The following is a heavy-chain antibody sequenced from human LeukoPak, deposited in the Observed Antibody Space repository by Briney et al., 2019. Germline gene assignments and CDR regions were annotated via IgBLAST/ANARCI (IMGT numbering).Heavy chain of an antibody. V-gene: IGHV3-30*04. CDR3: ARDRDTAMVDY. CDR1: GFTFSSYA. J-gene: IGHJ4*02. CDR2: ISYDGSNK. Sequence: QPGGSLRLSCAASGFTFSSYAMHWVRQAPGKGLEWVAVISYDGSNKYYADSVKGRFTISRDNSKNTLYLQMNSLRAEDTAVYYCARDRDTAMVDYWGQGTLVTVSS. D-gene: IGHD5-18*01.